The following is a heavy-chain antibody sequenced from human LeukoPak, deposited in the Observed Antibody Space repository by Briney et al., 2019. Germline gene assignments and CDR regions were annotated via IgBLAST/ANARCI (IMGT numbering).Heavy chain of an antibody. J-gene: IGHJ4*02. D-gene: IGHD3-3*01. V-gene: IGHV3-23*01. CDR2: ISGSGGST. CDR1: GFTFSSYW. Sequence: GGSLRLSCAASGFTFSSYWMSWVRQAPGKGLEWVSAISGSGGSTYYADSVKGRFTISRDNSKNTLYLQMNSLRAEDTAVYYCAIQNDFWSGYDYWGQGTLVTVSS. CDR3: AIQNDFWSGYDY.